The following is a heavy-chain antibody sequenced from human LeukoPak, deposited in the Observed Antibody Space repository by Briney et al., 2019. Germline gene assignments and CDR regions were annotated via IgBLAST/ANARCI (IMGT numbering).Heavy chain of an antibody. Sequence: SETLSLTCTVSGGSISGYHWSWIRQPPGKGLEWIGEINHSGSTNYNPSLKSRVTISVDTSKNQFSLKLSSVTAADTAVYYCARLKYYYYGMDVWGQGTTVTVSS. CDR3: ARLKYYYYGMDV. CDR2: INHSGST. J-gene: IGHJ6*02. V-gene: IGHV4-34*01. CDR1: GGSISGYH.